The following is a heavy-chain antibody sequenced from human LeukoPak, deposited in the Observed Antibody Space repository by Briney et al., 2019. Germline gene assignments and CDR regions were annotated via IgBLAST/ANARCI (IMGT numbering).Heavy chain of an antibody. Sequence: ASVKVSCKASGYTFTSYYMHWVRQAPGQGLEWMGIINPSGGSTSYAQKFQGRVTMTRDTSTSTVYMGLSSLRSEDTAVYYCARDLFGYCSGGSCDGYWGQGTLVTVSS. J-gene: IGHJ4*02. CDR2: INPSGGST. CDR1: GYTFTSYY. D-gene: IGHD2-15*01. CDR3: ARDLFGYCSGGSCDGY. V-gene: IGHV1-46*01.